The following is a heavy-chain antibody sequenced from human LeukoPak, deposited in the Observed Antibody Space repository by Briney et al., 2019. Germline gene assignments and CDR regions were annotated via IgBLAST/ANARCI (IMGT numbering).Heavy chain of an antibody. CDR2: ISGSGVST. CDR3: AKDAHDYSNYGWFDL. Sequence: PGGSLRLSCAASGFSFSTSAMNWVRQAPGKGLEWVSGISGSGVSTYYAGSVKGRFTISRDNSKDSLHLHMNSLRADDAAIYYCAKDAHDYSNYGWFDLWGQGPPVTVPS. V-gene: IGHV3-23*01. CDR1: GFSFSTSA. J-gene: IGHJ5*02. D-gene: IGHD4-11*01.